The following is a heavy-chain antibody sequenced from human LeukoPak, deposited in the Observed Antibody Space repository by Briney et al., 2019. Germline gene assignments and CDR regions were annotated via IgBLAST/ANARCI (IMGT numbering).Heavy chain of an antibody. CDR2: ISSSSSYI. J-gene: IGHJ5*02. Sequence: GGSLRLSCAASGFTFSSYSMNWVRQAPGKGLEWVSSISSSSSYIYYADSVKGRFTISRDNAKNSLYLQMNSLRAEDTAVYYCAAGYYCSSTSCYLGEYNWFDPWGQGTLVTVSS. CDR3: AAGYYCSSTSCYLGEYNWFDP. CDR1: GFTFSSYS. V-gene: IGHV3-21*01. D-gene: IGHD2-2*01.